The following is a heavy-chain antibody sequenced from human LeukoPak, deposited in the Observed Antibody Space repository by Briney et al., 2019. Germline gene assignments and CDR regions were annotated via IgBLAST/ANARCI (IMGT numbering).Heavy chain of an antibody. Sequence: QTGGSLRLSCAASGFTFSTYALTWVRQAPGKGLEWVSSIGPPSETYYAESVKGRFTIARDNSKDTVFLQLSGLRGEDTAVYYCXXXWRXGANCAGDCLESWGQGTLVIVSA. V-gene: IGHV3-23*01. CDR2: SIGPPSET. CDR3: XXXWRXGANCAGDCLES. J-gene: IGHJ4*02. CDR1: GFTFSTYA. D-gene: IGHD2-21*02.